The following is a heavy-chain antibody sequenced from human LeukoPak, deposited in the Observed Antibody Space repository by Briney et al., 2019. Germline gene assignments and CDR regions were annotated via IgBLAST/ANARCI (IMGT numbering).Heavy chain of an antibody. CDR2: IYYSGST. V-gene: IGHV4-39*07. Sequence: SETLSLTCTVSGGSISSSSYYWGWIRQPPGKGLEWIGSIYYSGSTYYNPSLKSRVTISVDTSKNQFSLKLSSVTAADTAVYYCARDLNGGSGWYYGRPLFDYWGQGTLVTASS. CDR3: ARDLNGGSGWYYGRPLFDY. CDR1: GGSISSSSYY. J-gene: IGHJ4*02. D-gene: IGHD6-19*01.